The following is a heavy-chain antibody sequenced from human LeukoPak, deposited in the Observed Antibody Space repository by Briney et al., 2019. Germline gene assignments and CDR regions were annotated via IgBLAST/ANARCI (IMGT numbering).Heavy chain of an antibody. CDR1: GGSIRTYY. J-gene: IGHJ4*02. V-gene: IGHV4-59*01. Sequence: SETLSLTCTVSGGSIRTYYWSWIRQPPGKGLEWIGYISYTGSTNYNPSLKSRVTISVDTSKNQSSVKVTSVTAADTAVYYCAREWNDGIDYWGQGTLVTVSS. CDR3: AREWNDGIDY. D-gene: IGHD1-1*01. CDR2: ISYTGST.